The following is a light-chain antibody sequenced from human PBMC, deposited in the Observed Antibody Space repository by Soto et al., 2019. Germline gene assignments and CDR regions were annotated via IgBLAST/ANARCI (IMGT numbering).Light chain of an antibody. J-gene: IGKJ1*01. Sequence: DIHMTQSPSTLSASVGDRVTITCRASQSINNWLAWYQQKPGKAPKLLIYKASSLESGVPSRFSGSGSGTEFTLTISSLQPDDFATYYCQQYSSYSWTFGQGTKV. CDR3: QQYSSYSWT. V-gene: IGKV1-5*03. CDR1: QSINNW. CDR2: KAS.